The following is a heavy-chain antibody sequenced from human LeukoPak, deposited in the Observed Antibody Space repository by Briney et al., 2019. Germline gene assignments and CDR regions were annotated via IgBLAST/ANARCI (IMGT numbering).Heavy chain of an antibody. V-gene: IGHV3-74*03. CDR1: GFTFSSYW. D-gene: IGHD5-12*01. CDR2: INSDGSSI. Sequence: GGSLRLSFAASGFTFSSYWMHWVRQAPGKGLMWVSRINSDGSSITYADSVKGRFTISRDNAKNTLYLQMNSLRVEDTAVYYCAREGRVSGYDFDCWGQGTLVTVSS. J-gene: IGHJ4*02. CDR3: AREGRVSGYDFDC.